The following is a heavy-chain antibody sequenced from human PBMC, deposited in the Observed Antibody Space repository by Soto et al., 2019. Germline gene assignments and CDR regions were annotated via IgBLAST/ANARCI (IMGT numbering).Heavy chain of an antibody. CDR3: ARGVDYGAVSDYEGYYGMDF. V-gene: IGHV4-34*01. Sequence: TLSLICAVYGGSVIGYSWSSLRQPPGKGLTRSGEINHSGSTNYNPSLKNRVTISVATSKTQGFLKLSSVTAADTAVYYCARGVDYGAVSDYEGYYGMDFWVQGTTVTESS. J-gene: IGHJ6*02. CDR2: INHSGST. D-gene: IGHD3-10*01. CDR1: GGSVIGYS.